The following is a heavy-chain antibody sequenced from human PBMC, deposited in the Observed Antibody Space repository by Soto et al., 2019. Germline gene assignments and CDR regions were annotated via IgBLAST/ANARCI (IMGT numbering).Heavy chain of an antibody. CDR1: GGTFSSYT. Sequence: VQLVQSGAEVKKPGSSVKVSCKASGGTFSSYTITWVRQAPGQGLEWMGRIILVLGIVNYAQKFQDRITITADKSRNTVYMELSGLKSDDTAMYYCARDMNEATGYYSKGEWGQGTVVTVSS. CDR3: ARDMNEATGYYSKGE. CDR2: IILVLGIV. J-gene: IGHJ4*02. V-gene: IGHV1-69*08. D-gene: IGHD3-22*01.